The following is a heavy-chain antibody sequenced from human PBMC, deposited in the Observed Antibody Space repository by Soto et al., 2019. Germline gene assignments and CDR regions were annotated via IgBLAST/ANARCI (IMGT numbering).Heavy chain of an antibody. CDR2: IIPILGIA. D-gene: IGHD2-15*01. Sequence: SVKVSCKASGGTFSSYTISWVRQAPGQGLEWMGRIIPILGIANYAQKFQGRVTITADKSTSTAYMELSSLRSEDTAVYYCARAGRATPGGFDYWGQGTLVTVSS. CDR1: GGTFSSYT. CDR3: ARAGRATPGGFDY. V-gene: IGHV1-69*02. J-gene: IGHJ4*02.